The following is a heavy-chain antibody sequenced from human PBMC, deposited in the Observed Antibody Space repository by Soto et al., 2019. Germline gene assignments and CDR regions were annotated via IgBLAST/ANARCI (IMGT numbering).Heavy chain of an antibody. CDR2: IWYDGSNK. V-gene: IGHV3-33*01. J-gene: IGHJ6*02. D-gene: IGHD5-18*01. Sequence: PGGSLRLSCAASGFTFSSYGMHWVRQAPGKGLEWVAVIWYDGSNKYYADSVKGRFTISRDNSKNTLYLQMNSLRAEDTAVYYCAREGYVDTAMVDYYYYGMDVWGQGTTVTVSS. CDR1: GFTFSSYG. CDR3: AREGYVDTAMVDYYYYGMDV.